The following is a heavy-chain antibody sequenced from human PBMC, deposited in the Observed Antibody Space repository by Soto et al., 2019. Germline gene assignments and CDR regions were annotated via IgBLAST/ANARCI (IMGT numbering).Heavy chain of an antibody. CDR3: ARARGFGDFPRRFDH. Sequence: SETLSLTCTVAGVSVGTFFWSWIRQTPGGGLDVIAHSYGGYAHYSPSLQSRIRVSTDTSRNQFSLQLKSVTAADTAVYFCARARGFGDFPRRFDHWGQGILVTVSS. V-gene: IGHV4-59*02. CDR1: GVSVGTFF. J-gene: IGHJ5*02. D-gene: IGHD4-17*01. CDR2: SYGGYA.